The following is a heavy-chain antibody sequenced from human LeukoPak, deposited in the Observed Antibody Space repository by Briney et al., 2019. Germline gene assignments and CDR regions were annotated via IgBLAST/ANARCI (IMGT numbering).Heavy chain of an antibody. J-gene: IGHJ6*03. D-gene: IGHD5/OR15-5a*01. CDR2: IYYSETT. CDR1: GGSISSTSYY. CDR3: ARQVSYYYYYYIDV. Sequence: SETLSLTCTVSGGSISSTSYYWDWIRQSPGKGPEWIGSIYYSETTYYNPSLESRVTISIDTSKNQFSLQLSSVTAADTALYYCARQVSYYYYYYIDVCGTGTTVTVSS. V-gene: IGHV4-39*01.